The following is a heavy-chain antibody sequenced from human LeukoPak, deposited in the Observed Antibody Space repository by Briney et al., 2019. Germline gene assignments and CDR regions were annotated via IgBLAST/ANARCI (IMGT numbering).Heavy chain of an antibody. CDR2: ISSSSSYI. Sequence: GGSLRLSCAASGFTFSSYSMNWVRQAPGKGLEWVSSISSSSSYIYYADSVKGRFTISRDNAKNSLYLQMNSLRAEDTAVYYCAKHPGDFTGIVNYYYMDVWGKGTTVTVSS. V-gene: IGHV3-21*01. CDR3: AKHPGDFTGIVNYYYMDV. D-gene: IGHD1-26*01. J-gene: IGHJ6*03. CDR1: GFTFSSYS.